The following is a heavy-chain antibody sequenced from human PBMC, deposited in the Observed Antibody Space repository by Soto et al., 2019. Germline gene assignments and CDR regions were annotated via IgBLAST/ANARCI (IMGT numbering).Heavy chain of an antibody. D-gene: IGHD4-4*01. CDR2: INHSGST. J-gene: IGHJ6*02. CDR3: AREAPDYNLSPGMDV. Sequence: SETLSLTCTVSGGSISSYYWSWIRQPPGKGLEWIGEINHSGSTNYNPSLKSRVTISVDTSKNQFSLKLSSVTAADTAVYYCAREAPDYNLSPGMDVWGQGTTVTVSS. V-gene: IGHV4-34*01. CDR1: GGSISSYY.